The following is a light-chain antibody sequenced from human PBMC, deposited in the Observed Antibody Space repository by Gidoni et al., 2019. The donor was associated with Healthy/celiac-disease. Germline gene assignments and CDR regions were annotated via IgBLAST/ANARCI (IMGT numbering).Light chain of an antibody. Sequence: YVLTKPPSVSVAPGKTARITCGGNNIGSKSVHWYQQKPGQAPVLVIYADSDRPSGIPERFSGANSGNTATLTISRVEAGDEADYYCQVWDSSSDHPVVFGGGTKLTVL. V-gene: IGLV3-21*04. CDR1: NIGSKS. CDR3: QVWDSSSDHPVV. CDR2: ADS. J-gene: IGLJ2*01.